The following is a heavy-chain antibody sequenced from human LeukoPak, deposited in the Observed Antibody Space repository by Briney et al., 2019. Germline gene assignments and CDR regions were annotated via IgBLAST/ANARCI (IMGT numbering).Heavy chain of an antibody. J-gene: IGHJ6*03. CDR2: INPNSGGT. V-gene: IGHV1-2*02. D-gene: IGHD2-2*02. CDR3: ATDKVVPAAIGYMDV. CDR1: GCTFTGYY. Sequence: ASVKVSCKASGCTFTGYYMHWVRQAPGQGLEWMGWINPNSGGTNYAQKFQGRVTMTRDTSISTAYMELSRLRSDDTAVYYCATDKVVPAAIGYMDVWGKGTTVTVSS.